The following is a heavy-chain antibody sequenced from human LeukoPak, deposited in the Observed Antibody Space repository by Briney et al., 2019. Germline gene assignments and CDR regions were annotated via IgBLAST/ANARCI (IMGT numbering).Heavy chain of an antibody. J-gene: IGHJ4*02. V-gene: IGHV3-7*01. Sequence: GGSLRLSCAASGFTFSRYWMSWVRQAPGKGLEWVANINLDGSEKYYVDSVKGRFTISRDNAKNSLYLQMNSLRAEDTAVYYCARDSDYASAKWGQGTLVTVSS. D-gene: IGHD4/OR15-4a*01. CDR3: ARDSDYASAK. CDR1: GFTFSRYW. CDR2: INLDGSEK.